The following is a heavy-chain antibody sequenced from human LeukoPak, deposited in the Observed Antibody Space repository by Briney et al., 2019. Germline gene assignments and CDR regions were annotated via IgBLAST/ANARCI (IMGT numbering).Heavy chain of an antibody. D-gene: IGHD3-10*01. J-gene: IGHJ6*03. Sequence: PGGSPRLSCAASGFTFSSYSMNWVRQAPGKGLEWVSYISSSSSTIYYADSVKGRFTISRDNAKNSLYLQMNSLRAEDTAVYYCARGRELLWFGELYYYYMDVWGKGTTVTVSS. CDR2: ISSSSSTI. CDR1: GFTFSSYS. V-gene: IGHV3-48*01. CDR3: ARGRELLWFGELYYYYMDV.